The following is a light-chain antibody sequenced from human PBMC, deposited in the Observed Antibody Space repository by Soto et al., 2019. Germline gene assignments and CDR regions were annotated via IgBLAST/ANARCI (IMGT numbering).Light chain of an antibody. V-gene: IGKV1-9*01. CDR3: QQVKSYPRT. CDR1: QAVPNN. Sequence: DIHLTQSPSFLSASVGDRVTITCRPSQAVPNNMAWYQQKPGKPPKLLIYEESTLHSGVPSRFSGRKSGTQFTLTIDSLQPEDFATYYCQQVKSYPRTFGGGSMVAIK. CDR2: EES. J-gene: IGKJ4*01.